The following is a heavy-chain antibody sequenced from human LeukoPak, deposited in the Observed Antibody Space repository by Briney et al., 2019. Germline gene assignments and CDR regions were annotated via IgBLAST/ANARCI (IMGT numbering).Heavy chain of an antibody. Sequence: ASVKVSCKVSGYTLTELSMHWVRQAPGKGLEWMGGFDPEDGETIYAQKFQGRVTMTEDTSTDTAYMELSSLRSEDTAVYYCATLDDSTGGSDYWGQGTLVTVSS. V-gene: IGHV1-24*01. CDR2: FDPEDGET. CDR3: ATLDDSTGGSDY. CDR1: GYTLTELS. D-gene: IGHD2-2*01. J-gene: IGHJ4*02.